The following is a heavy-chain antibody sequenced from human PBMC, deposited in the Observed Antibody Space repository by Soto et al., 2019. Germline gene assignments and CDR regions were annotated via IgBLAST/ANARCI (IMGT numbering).Heavy chain of an antibody. CDR1: GFTFSSYA. V-gene: IGHV3-30-3*01. CDR3: ARDQQGVLVPAAGTYYYYGMDV. Sequence: QVQLVESGGGVVQPGRSLRLSCAASGFTFSSYAMHWVRQAPGKGLEWVAVISYDGSNKYYADSVKGRFTISRDNSKNTLYLQMNGLRAEDTAVYYCARDQQGVLVPAAGTYYYYGMDVWGQGTTVTVSS. CDR2: ISYDGSNK. J-gene: IGHJ6*02. D-gene: IGHD2-2*01.